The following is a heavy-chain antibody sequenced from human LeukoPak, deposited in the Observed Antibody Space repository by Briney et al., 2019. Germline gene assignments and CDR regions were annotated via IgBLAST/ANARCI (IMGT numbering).Heavy chain of an antibody. CDR3: AIPNTNNWPFDY. Sequence: GGSLRLSCAASGFTFSSYGMHWVRQAPGKGLEWVAVISYDGSNKYYADSVKGRFTISRDNSKNTLYLQMNSLRAEDTAVYYCAIPNTNNWPFDYWSQGTLVTVSS. D-gene: IGHD1-1*01. V-gene: IGHV3-30*03. CDR1: GFTFSSYG. CDR2: ISYDGSNK. J-gene: IGHJ4*02.